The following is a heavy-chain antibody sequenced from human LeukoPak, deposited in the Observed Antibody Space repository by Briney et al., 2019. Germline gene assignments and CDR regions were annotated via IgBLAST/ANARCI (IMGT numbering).Heavy chain of an antibody. CDR1: GFTFRNYD. D-gene: IGHD3-10*01. V-gene: IGHV3-30*02. CDR3: AKSLSSRGVIIPRTSGYFNY. Sequence: GGSLRLSCAASGFTFRNYDMHWVRQAPGKGLEWVAFIWSDGSNKYYADSVKGRFTISRDNSKNTLYLQMNSLRAEDTAVYFCAKSLSSRGVIIPRTSGYFNYWGQGTLVTVSS. J-gene: IGHJ4*02. CDR2: IWSDGSNK.